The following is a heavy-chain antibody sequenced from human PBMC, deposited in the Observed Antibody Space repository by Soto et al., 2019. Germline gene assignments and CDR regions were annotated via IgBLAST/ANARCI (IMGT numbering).Heavy chain of an antibody. CDR3: AKDVSARRGLDY. D-gene: IGHD6-6*01. J-gene: IGHJ4*02. V-gene: IGHV3-23*01. Sequence: EVEVLESGGGLVQPGGSLRLSCAASGFTFSAYVMSWVRQAPGKGLEWVSSITSSGGGTYYADSVKGRFTISRDNSKNTLYLQMNSLRAEDTAVYYCAKDVSARRGLDYWGQGTLVTVSS. CDR1: GFTFSAYV. CDR2: ITSSGGGT.